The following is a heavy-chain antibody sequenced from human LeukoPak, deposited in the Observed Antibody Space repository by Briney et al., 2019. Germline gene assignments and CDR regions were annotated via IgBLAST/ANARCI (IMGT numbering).Heavy chain of an antibody. V-gene: IGHV3-48*01. J-gene: IGHJ4*02. CDR1: GFTLNNYA. D-gene: IGHD6-13*01. Sequence: HPGGSLRLSCAASGFTLNNYAMSWVRQAPGKGLEWVSYITGSSSTIYYADSVKGRFTISRDNAKNSLYLQMNSLRAEDTAVYYCAREPTYTSTWYTSCDYWGQGILVTVSS. CDR2: ITGSSSTI. CDR3: AREPTYTSTWYTSCDY.